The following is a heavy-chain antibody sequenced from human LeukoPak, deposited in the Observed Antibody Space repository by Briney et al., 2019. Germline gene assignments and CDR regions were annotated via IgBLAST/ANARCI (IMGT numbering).Heavy chain of an antibody. Sequence: GGSLRLSCAASGFTFSSYAMHWVRQAPGKGLEWVAVISYDGSNKYYADSVKGRFTISRDNSKNTLYLQVNSLRAEDTAVYYCAREDGTVTAFDYWGQGTLVTVSS. V-gene: IGHV3-30*04. CDR1: GFTFSSYA. D-gene: IGHD2-21*02. CDR2: ISYDGSNK. CDR3: AREDGTVTAFDY. J-gene: IGHJ4*02.